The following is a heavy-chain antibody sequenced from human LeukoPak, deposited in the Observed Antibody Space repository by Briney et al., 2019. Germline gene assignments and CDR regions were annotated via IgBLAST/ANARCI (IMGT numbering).Heavy chain of an antibody. CDR1: GYSFTAYY. J-gene: IGHJ6*02. CDR2: INLNSGGT. CDR3: ARGTPEAPYYYYYGIDV. Sequence: GASVKVSCKASGYSFTAYYMHWLRQAPGQGLEWMGWINLNSGGTNFAQKFQGRVTMTRDTSINTAYMDLRRLTSDDTAVYYCARGTPEAPYYYYYGIDVWGQGTTVTVSS. V-gene: IGHV1-2*02.